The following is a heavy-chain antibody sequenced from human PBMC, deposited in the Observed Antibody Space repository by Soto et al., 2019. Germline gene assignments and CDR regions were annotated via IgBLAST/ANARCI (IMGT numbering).Heavy chain of an antibody. D-gene: IGHD3-9*01. J-gene: IGHJ4*02. CDR3: ARGGDNEGGLLRYFDWLSAPGY. CDR1: GYAFTSYY. Sequence: GASVKVSCKASGYAFTSYYMHWVRQAPGQGLEWMGIINPSGGSTSYAQKFQGRVTMTRDTSTSTVYMELSSLRSEDTAVYYCARGGDNEGGLLRYFDWLSAPGYWGQGTLVTVSS. CDR2: INPSGGST. V-gene: IGHV1-46*03.